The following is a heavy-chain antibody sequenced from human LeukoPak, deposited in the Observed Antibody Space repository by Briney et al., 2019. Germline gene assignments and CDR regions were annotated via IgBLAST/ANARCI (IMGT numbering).Heavy chain of an antibody. V-gene: IGHV4-30-4*08. CDR3: ARACYDFWSGYNSGGYFDY. D-gene: IGHD3-3*01. Sequence: PSETLSLTCTVSGGSISSGDYYWSWIRQPPGKGLEWIGYIYYSGSTYYNPSLKSRVTISVDTSKNQFSLKLSSVTAADTAVYYCARACYDFWSGYNSGGYFDYWGQGNLVTVSS. CDR1: GGSISSGDYY. J-gene: IGHJ4*02. CDR2: IYYSGST.